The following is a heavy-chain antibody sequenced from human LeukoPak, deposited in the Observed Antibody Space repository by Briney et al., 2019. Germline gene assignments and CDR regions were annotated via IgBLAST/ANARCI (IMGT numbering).Heavy chain of an antibody. V-gene: IGHV3-53*01. CDR2: IYTGGST. J-gene: IGHJ4*02. Sequence: GGSLRLSCAASGFTVSGFYMSWVRQAPGKGLEWVSIIYTGGSTYYADSVKGRFTISRDNSKNTLYLQMNSLRAEDTAVYYCVRVFYCRSPSCDPLWGRETLVPAS. CDR1: GFTVSGFY. D-gene: IGHD2-2*01. CDR3: VRVFYCRSPSCDPL.